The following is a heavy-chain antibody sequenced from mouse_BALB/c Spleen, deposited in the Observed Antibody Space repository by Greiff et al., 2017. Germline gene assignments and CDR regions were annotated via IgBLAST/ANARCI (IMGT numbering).Heavy chain of an antibody. CDR2: IDPANGNT. D-gene: IGHD1-1*01. CDR1: GFNIKDTY. J-gene: IGHJ2*01. Sequence: EVQLQQSGAELVKPGASVKLSCTASGFNIKDTYMHWVKHRPEQGLEWIGRIDPANGNTKYDPKFQGKATITADTSSNTAYLQLSSLTSEDTAVYYCARLDYGSSYNFDYWGQGTTLTVSS. V-gene: IGHV14-3*02. CDR3: ARLDYGSSYNFDY.